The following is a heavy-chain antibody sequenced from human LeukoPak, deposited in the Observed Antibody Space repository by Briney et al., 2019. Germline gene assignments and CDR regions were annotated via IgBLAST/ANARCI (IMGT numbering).Heavy chain of an antibody. CDR1: RLTITRNW. V-gene: IGHV3-7*01. CDR2: IKEDGSEK. D-gene: IGHD5-12*01. Sequence: GGSLRLSCAASRLTITRNWMSWARQAPGKGLEWVANIKEDGSEKYYVDSVKGRFTISRDNVKNSLYLQMNSLRAEDTAVYYCARPIQGLRECFDYWGQGTLVTVSS. CDR3: ARPIQGLRECFDY. J-gene: IGHJ4*02.